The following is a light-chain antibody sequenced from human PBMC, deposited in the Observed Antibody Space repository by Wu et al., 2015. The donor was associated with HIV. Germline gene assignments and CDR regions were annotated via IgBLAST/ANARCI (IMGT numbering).Light chain of an antibody. CDR1: QSISANY. J-gene: IGKJ2*01. V-gene: IGKV3-20*01. Sequence: EIVLTQTPGTLPLSPGERATLSCRASQSISANYLAWYQQKPGQAPRLLIFGVSNRASGIPARFSGSGSGTDFTLTISRLEPEDFAVYYCQQYGSSPYTFGQGTKLEIK. CDR2: GVS. CDR3: QQYGSSPYT.